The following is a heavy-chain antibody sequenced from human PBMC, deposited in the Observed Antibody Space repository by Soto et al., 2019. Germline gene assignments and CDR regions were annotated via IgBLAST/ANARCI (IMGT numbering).Heavy chain of an antibody. D-gene: IGHD3-22*01. V-gene: IGHV5-51*01. J-gene: IGHJ3*02. CDR3: ASHLENYYDSSGYPVAFDI. CDR2: IYPGDSDT. Sequence: PGESLKISCKGSGYSFTSYWIGWVRQMPGKGLEWMGIIYPGDSDTRYSPSFQGQVTISADKSISTAYLQWSSLKASDTAMYYCASHLENYYDSSGYPVAFDIWGQGTMVTVSS. CDR1: GYSFTSYW.